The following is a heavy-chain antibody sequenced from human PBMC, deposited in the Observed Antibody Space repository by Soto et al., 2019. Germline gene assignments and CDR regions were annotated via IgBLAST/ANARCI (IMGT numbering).Heavy chain of an antibody. CDR3: ARDKGAYCGGDCYSTWFDP. J-gene: IGHJ5*02. Sequence: QVQLVQSGAEVKKPGASVKVSGKASGYTFTSYGISWVRQAPGQGLEWMGWISAYNGNTNYAQKLQGRVTMTTDTSTSTAYMELRSMRSDDTAVYYCARDKGAYCGGDCYSTWFDPWGQGTLVTVSS. CDR1: GYTFTSYG. V-gene: IGHV1-18*01. CDR2: ISAYNGNT. D-gene: IGHD2-21*02.